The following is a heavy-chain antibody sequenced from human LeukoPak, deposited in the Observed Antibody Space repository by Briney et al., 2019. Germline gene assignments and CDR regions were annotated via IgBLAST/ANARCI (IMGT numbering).Heavy chain of an antibody. CDR2: INPYNGNT. CDR3: ARAGSCSGGSCYSRWFDP. V-gene: IGHV1-18*01. CDR1: GYTFTSYG. Sequence: ASVKVSFKAFGYTFTSYGISWVRQAPGQGLEWMGWINPYNGNTNYEQSFQDRLTMTTDTSTSTAYMDLGSLRSDDTAVYYSARAGSCSGGSCYSRWFDPWGQGTLVTVSS. D-gene: IGHD2-15*01. J-gene: IGHJ5*02.